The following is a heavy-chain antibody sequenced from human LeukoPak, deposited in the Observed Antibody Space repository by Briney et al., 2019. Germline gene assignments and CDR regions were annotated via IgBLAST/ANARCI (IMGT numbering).Heavy chain of an antibody. CDR2: IYYSGST. Sequence: PSETLSLTCAVSGGSISSYYWSWIRQPPGKGLEWIGYIYYSGSTNYNPSLKSRATISVDTSKNQFSLKLSSVTAADTAVYYCARALTIFDYYYGMDVWGQGTTVTVSS. J-gene: IGHJ6*02. CDR1: GGSISSYY. D-gene: IGHD3-3*01. V-gene: IGHV4-59*01. CDR3: ARALTIFDYYYGMDV.